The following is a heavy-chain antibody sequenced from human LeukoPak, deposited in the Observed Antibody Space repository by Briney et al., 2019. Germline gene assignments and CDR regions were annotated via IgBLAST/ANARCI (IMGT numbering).Heavy chain of an antibody. CDR3: ARENIAAAAPHFDY. CDR2: IYYSGST. J-gene: IGHJ4*02. Sequence: SETLSLTCTVSGGSISSHYRSWIRRPPGKGLEWIGYIYYSGSTNYNPSLKSRVTISVDTSKNQFSLKLSSVTAADTAVYYCARENIAAAAPHFDYWGQGTLVTVSS. D-gene: IGHD6-13*01. V-gene: IGHV4-59*11. CDR1: GGSISSHY.